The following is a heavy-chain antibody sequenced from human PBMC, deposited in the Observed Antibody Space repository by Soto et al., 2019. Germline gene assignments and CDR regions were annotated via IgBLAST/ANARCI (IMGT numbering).Heavy chain of an antibody. CDR2: ISSSSSTI. J-gene: IGHJ3*02. D-gene: IGHD5-18*01. Sequence: PGGSLRLSCAASGFTFSSYSMNWVRQAPGKGLEWVSYISSSSSTIYYADSVKGRFTISRDNAKNSLYLQMNNLRDEDTAVYYCARDADTARVTFDAFDIWGQGTMVSV. CDR3: ARDADTARVTFDAFDI. CDR1: GFTFSSYS. V-gene: IGHV3-48*02.